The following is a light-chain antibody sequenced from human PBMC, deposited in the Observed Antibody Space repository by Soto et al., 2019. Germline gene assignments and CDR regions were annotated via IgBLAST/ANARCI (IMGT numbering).Light chain of an antibody. CDR1: SSDVGGYNY. CDR3: SSYGGNNNYV. CDR2: EVS. J-gene: IGLJ1*01. Sequence: QSVLTQPPSASGSPGQSVTISCTGTSSDVGGYNYVSWYQQHPGKVPKLMIYEVSKRPSGVPDRFSGSKSGKAASLTVSGLPDEEEADYYCSSYGGNNNYVFGTGTKLTVL. V-gene: IGLV2-8*01.